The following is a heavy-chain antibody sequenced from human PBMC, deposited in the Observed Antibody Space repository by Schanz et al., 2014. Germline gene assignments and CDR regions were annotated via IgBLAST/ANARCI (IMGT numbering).Heavy chain of an antibody. CDR2: IFHSGRP. J-gene: IGHJ6*02. Sequence: QVQLQESGSGLVTLSQTLSLTCAVAGGSMRRGAYSWNWIRQSPVKGLVWIRYIFHSGRPYYNPSFKSPVTVSRNASKNKGTLSLRDVAAADTAVYYCAREGPGDYYGMDLWGQGRTVTVSS. CDR3: AREGPGDYYGMDL. CDR1: GGSMRRGAYS. V-gene: IGHV4-30-2*06.